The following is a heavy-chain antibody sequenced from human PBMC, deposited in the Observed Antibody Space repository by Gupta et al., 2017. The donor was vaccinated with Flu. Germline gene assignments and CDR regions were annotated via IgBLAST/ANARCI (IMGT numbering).Heavy chain of an antibody. Sequence: EGQLVESGGGLVQPGGSLRLSCAASGFSVSVNFMRWVRQAPGKGLEWVSMIYGGGDTYYADSVRGRFTISRDDSTNTLYLQMNSLTVEDTAIYYCARPHSGSYSWGSDYWGQGTLVTVSP. V-gene: IGHV3-66*02. CDR3: ARPHSGSYSWGSDY. D-gene: IGHD1-26*01. CDR2: IYGGGDT. J-gene: IGHJ4*02. CDR1: GFSVSVNF.